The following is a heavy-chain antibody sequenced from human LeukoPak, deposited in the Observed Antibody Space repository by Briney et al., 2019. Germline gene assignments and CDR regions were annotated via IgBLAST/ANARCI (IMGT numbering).Heavy chain of an antibody. CDR1: GFTVSSNY. CDR2: IRSSGGST. Sequence: GGSLRLSCAASGFTVSSNYMSWVRQAPGKGLEWVSVIRSSGGSTYYADSVKGRFTISRDNSKNTLYLQMNSLRAEDTAVYYCAKDSGDSSGYYRLYYYGMDVWGQGTTVTVSS. J-gene: IGHJ6*02. D-gene: IGHD3-22*01. V-gene: IGHV3-23*01. CDR3: AKDSGDSSGYYRLYYYGMDV.